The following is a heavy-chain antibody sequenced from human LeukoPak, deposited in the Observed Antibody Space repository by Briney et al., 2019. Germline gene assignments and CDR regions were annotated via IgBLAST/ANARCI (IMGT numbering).Heavy chain of an antibody. V-gene: IGHV4-39*01. CDR1: GGSISSNSYY. D-gene: IGHD6-19*01. CDR3: ARQPEGWYGSYYYYMDV. Sequence: PSETLSLTCTVSGGSISSNSYYWGWIRQPPGKGLEWIGSIYYSGSTYYNPSLKSRVTISVDTSKNQFSLKLSSVTAADTAVYYCARQPEGWYGSYYYYMDVWGKGTTVTISS. J-gene: IGHJ6*03. CDR2: IYYSGST.